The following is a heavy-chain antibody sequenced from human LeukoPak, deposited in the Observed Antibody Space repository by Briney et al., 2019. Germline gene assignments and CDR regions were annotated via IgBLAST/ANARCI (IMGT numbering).Heavy chain of an antibody. Sequence: GRSLRLSCAASGFTFSSYGMHWVRQAPGKGLGWVAVISYDGSNKYYADSVKGRFTISRDNSKNMIYLEMSSLKAEDTAVYYCAKERSLQIAVAGTIFDYWGQGTLVTVSS. CDR3: AKERSLQIAVAGTIFDY. V-gene: IGHV3-30*18. D-gene: IGHD6-19*01. CDR1: GFTFSSYG. J-gene: IGHJ4*02. CDR2: ISYDGSNK.